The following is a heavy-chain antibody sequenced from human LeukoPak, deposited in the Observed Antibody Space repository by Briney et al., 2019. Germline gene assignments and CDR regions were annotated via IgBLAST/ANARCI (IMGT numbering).Heavy chain of an antibody. CDR3: TAGVGGTYSSDH. CDR2: SKSSADGGTT. CDR1: GFIFTNVW. D-gene: IGHD2-15*01. Sequence: GGSLRLSCTASGFIFTNVWVSWVRQAPGKGLEWVGRSKSSADGGTTDIAAPGQGRFTISRDDSKNTFFLHMHSLEVEDTATYYCTAGVGGTYSSDHWGQGTLVTVSS. V-gene: IGHV3-15*05. J-gene: IGHJ4*02.